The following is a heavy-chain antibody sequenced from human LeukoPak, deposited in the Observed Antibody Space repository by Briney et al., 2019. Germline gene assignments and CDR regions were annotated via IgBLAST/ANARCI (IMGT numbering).Heavy chain of an antibody. CDR1: GFTFTIYA. J-gene: IGHJ4*02. CDR3: AKAGSGGWSSRVNYFDY. D-gene: IGHD2-15*01. CDR2: ISNSGGTT. Sequence: GRSLRLSCAVSGFTFTIYAMAWVRLAPGKGLEWVSSISNSGGTTYYADSVKGRFTTSRDNSKNTLYLQMNSLRAEDTAVYYCAKAGSGGWSSRVNYFDYWGQGTLVTVSS. V-gene: IGHV3-23*01.